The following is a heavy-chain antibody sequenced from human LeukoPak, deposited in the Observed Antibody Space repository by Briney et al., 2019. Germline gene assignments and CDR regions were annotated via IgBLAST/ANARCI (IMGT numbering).Heavy chain of an antibody. Sequence: SETLSLTCSVSGGSISSYYWSWIRQPAGKGLEWIGRIYTSGTTHYNPSLKSRVTMSVDTSKNQFSLKLSSVTAADTAVYYCARLSTVTTSFDYWGQGTLVTVSS. CDR1: GGSISSYY. CDR3: ARLSTVTTSFDY. J-gene: IGHJ4*02. D-gene: IGHD4-17*01. V-gene: IGHV4-4*07. CDR2: IYTSGTT.